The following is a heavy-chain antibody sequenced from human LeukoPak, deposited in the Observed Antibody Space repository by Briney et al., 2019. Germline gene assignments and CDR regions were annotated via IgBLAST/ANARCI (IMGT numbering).Heavy chain of an antibody. Sequence: GESLKISCKGSGYTFTSYWIAWVRQMPGKGLEWMGIIYPGDSDTRYSPSFQGQVTISADKSTNTAFLQWSSLKASDTAMYYCARHRSSSSKDNFDYWGQGTLVTVSS. V-gene: IGHV5-51*01. D-gene: IGHD6-13*01. CDR3: ARHRSSSSKDNFDY. CDR1: GYTFTSYW. CDR2: IYPGDSDT. J-gene: IGHJ4*02.